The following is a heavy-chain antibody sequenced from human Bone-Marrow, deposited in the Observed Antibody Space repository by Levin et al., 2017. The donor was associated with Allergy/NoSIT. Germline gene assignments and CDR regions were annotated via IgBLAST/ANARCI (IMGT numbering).Heavy chain of an antibody. Sequence: SETLSLTCAVSGASISSNYYYWTWIRQHPGKGLEWIGYISYIGSTYYNPSLKSRMTISVDTSKNQFSLNLRSVTAADTAVYYCVTVAGGRAGSFQSVSWGQGTLVTVSS. CDR2: ISYIGST. J-gene: IGHJ5*02. D-gene: IGHD2/OR15-2a*01. V-gene: IGHV4-31*11. CDR3: VTVAGGRAGSFQSVS. CDR1: GASISSNYYY.